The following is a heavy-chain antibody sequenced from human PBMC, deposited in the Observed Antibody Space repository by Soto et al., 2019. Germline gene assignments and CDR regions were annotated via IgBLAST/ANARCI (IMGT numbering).Heavy chain of an antibody. Sequence: SVKVSCKASGYTFTSYGISWVRQAPGQGLEWMGGIIPIFGTANYAQKFQGRVTITADESTSTAYMELSSLRSEDTAVYYCARDRPQEEYCSGGSCYPGWYFDLWGRGTLVTVSS. CDR1: GYTFTSYG. D-gene: IGHD2-15*01. V-gene: IGHV1-69*13. CDR2: IIPIFGTA. CDR3: ARDRPQEEYCSGGSCYPGWYFDL. J-gene: IGHJ2*01.